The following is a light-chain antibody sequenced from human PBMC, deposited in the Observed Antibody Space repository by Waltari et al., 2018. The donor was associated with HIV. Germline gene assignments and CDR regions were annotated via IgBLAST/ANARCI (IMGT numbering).Light chain of an antibody. CDR3: SSYTSSNLV. V-gene: IGLV2-18*02. CDR2: EVS. J-gene: IGLJ2*01. CDR1: SSDVGSYNR. Sequence: QSALTQPPSVSGSPGQSVTISCTGSSSDVGSYNRVSWYQQPPGTAPKLMIYEVSNRPSGVPERFSGSKSGNTASLIISGLQAEDEADYYCSSYTSSNLVFGGGTKLTVL.